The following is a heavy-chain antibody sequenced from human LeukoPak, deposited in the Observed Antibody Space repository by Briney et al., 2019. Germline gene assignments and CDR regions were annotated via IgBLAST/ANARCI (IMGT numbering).Heavy chain of an antibody. D-gene: IGHD3-22*01. Sequence: SETLSLTCTVSGGSISSSSDYWGWVRQPPGKGLEYIGSIYYSGTTYYNHSLNRRVSLSVYMSNNSFSLNLRFVTAADTAVYYCARPYYDSSGSCRDYYFYYWGQGTLVTASS. J-gene: IGHJ4*02. CDR2: IYYSGTT. CDR3: ARPYYDSSGSCRDYYFYY. V-gene: IGHV4-39*01. CDR1: GGSISSSSDY.